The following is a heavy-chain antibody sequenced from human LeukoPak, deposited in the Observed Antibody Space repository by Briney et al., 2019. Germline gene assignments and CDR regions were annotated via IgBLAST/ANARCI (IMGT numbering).Heavy chain of an antibody. V-gene: IGHV4-38-2*02. J-gene: IGHJ4*02. CDR2: IYHSGST. CDR1: GYSISSGYY. D-gene: IGHD1-26*01. Sequence: PSETLSLTCTVSGYSISSGYYWGWIRQPPGKGLEWIGSIYHSGSTYYNPSLKSRVTISVDTSKNQFSLKLSSVTAADTAVYYCARAIEVGAITPFDYWGQGTLVTVSS. CDR3: ARAIEVGAITPFDY.